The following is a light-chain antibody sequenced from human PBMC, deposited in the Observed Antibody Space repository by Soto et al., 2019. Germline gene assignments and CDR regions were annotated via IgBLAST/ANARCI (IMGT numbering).Light chain of an antibody. CDR2: DAS. CDR1: QGISSY. V-gene: IGKV1-9*01. J-gene: IGKJ4*01. Sequence: IQLTHSPSSLSASVLYRVTITFLASQGISSYLGWYQQKPGKAPNLLIYDASTLHSGVPSRFSGGGSGTDFTLTISSLQPEDFATYYCQQVNVYPSTFGGGTKVDIK. CDR3: QQVNVYPST.